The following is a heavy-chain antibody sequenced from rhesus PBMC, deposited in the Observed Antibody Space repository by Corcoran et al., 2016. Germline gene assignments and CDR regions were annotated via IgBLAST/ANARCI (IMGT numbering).Heavy chain of an antibody. V-gene: IGHV4-73*01. CDR1: GGSISGYYY. CDR3: ARENNWNYGDV. J-gene: IGHJ5-1*01. Sequence: QVQLQQWGEGLVKSSETVSLTSAVYGGSISGYYYWSWIRQPPGKGLEWSGYIYGNSASTNYNPSLKNRFTISKDTSKNQFSLKLSSVTAADTAVYYCARENNWNYGDVWGPGVLVTVSS. D-gene: IGHD1-26*01. CDR2: IYGNSAST.